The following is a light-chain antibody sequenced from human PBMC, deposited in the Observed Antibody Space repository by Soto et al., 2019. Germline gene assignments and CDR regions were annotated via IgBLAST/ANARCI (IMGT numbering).Light chain of an antibody. Sequence: DIQMTQSPSSLSASAGDRVTITCRASQSISSYLNWYQQKPGKAPKLLIYAASNLQSEVPSRFSGSGSGTDFTLTISSLQPEDFATYFCQQSSMTPFTFGPGTKVDI. J-gene: IGKJ3*01. CDR3: QQSSMTPFT. V-gene: IGKV1-39*01. CDR2: AAS. CDR1: QSISSY.